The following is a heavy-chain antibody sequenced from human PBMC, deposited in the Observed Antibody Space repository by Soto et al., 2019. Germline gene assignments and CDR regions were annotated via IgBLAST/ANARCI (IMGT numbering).Heavy chain of an antibody. CDR2: IYYSGST. CDR1: GCSIISVGDY. V-gene: IGHV4-31*03. J-gene: IGHJ6*02. Sequence: LSLTCTVSGCSIISVGDYWSWIRQHPGKDLEWIGYIYYSGSTYYNPSLKSRVTISVDTSKNQFSLKLSSVTAADTAVYYCARGRITFGGVIVKHGMDVWGQGTTVTVSS. CDR3: ARGRITFGGVIVKHGMDV. D-gene: IGHD3-16*02.